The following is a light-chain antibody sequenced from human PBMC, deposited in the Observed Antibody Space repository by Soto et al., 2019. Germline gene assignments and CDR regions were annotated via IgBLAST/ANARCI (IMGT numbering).Light chain of an antibody. J-gene: IGKJ1*01. CDR1: QSISSW. CDR2: DAF. Sequence: DIQMTQSPATLSASVGDRVTITCRASQSISSWLAWYQQKPGKTPKLLIYDAFVLQSGVPSRFSGSGSGTEFTLTISSLQPDDFATYYCQQYNSYSTFGQGTKV. V-gene: IGKV1-5*01. CDR3: QQYNSYST.